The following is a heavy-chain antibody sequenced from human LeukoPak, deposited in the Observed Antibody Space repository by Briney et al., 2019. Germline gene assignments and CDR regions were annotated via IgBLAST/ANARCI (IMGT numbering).Heavy chain of an antibody. V-gene: IGHV4-30-4*01. D-gene: IGHD2-2*01. CDR1: GGSISSGDYY. J-gene: IGHJ6*02. Sequence: SQTLSLTCTVSGGSISSGDYYWRWIRQPPGKGLEWIGYIYYSRSTYYNPSLKSRVTISVDTSKNQFSLKLSSVTAADTAVYYCARDRFVVVPAAIDYYGMDVWGQGTTVTVSS. CDR2: IYYSRST. CDR3: ARDRFVVVPAAIDYYGMDV.